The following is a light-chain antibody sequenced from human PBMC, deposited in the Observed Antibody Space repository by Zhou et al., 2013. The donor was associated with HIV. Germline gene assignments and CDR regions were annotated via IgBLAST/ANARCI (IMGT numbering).Light chain of an antibody. Sequence: DIQVTQSPSTVSASIGDRVNVTCRASQSVSRWLSWYQQKPGKAPKLLIFKASILQTGVPARFSGSGSGTEFTLTISSLQPDDFATYYCQQYHTSWTFGQGTYV. CDR1: QSVSRW. CDR3: QQYHTSWT. CDR2: KAS. V-gene: IGKV1-5*03. J-gene: IGKJ1*01.